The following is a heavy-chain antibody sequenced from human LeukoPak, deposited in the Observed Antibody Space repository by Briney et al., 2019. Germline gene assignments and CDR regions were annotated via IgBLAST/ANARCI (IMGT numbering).Heavy chain of an antibody. CDR2: INPNSGGT. CDR3: ASATYYCSGTSCYGYYYYYMDV. J-gene: IGHJ6*03. V-gene: IGHV1-2*06. D-gene: IGHD2-2*01. Sequence: ASVKVSCKASGYTFTGYYMHWVRQAPGQGLEWMGRINPNSGGTNYAQKFQGRVTMTRDTSISTAYMELSRLRSDDTAVYYCASATYYCSGTSCYGYYYYYMDVWGKGTTVTVSS. CDR1: GYTFTGYY.